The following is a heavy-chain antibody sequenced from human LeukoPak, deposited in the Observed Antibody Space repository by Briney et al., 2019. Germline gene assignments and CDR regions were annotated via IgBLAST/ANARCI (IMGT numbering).Heavy chain of an antibody. J-gene: IGHJ4*02. CDR3: AGHYGSGFDF. V-gene: IGHV4-59*01. Sequence: PSETLSLTCTVSGGSISSYYWSWIRQPPGKGLEWIGYIYYSGSTNNNPSLKGRVTISIDTSKNQFSLKLSSVTTADTATYYCAGHYGSGFDFWGQGTLVTVSS. CDR2: IYYSGST. D-gene: IGHD3-10*01. CDR1: GGSISSYY.